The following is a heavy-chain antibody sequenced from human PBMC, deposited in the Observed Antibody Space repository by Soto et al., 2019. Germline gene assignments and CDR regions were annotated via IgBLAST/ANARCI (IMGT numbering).Heavy chain of an antibody. V-gene: IGHV1-8*01. D-gene: IGHD6-6*01. Sequence: XSVKVYYPGSECTFTIYDIHLVRQATGQGLECMGWINANSGNTGYAQKFQVRVTMTRNTSISTAYMELSSLRSEDTAVYYCAIRRIAAPPIYYYYGMDVWGQGTTVTVSS. CDR2: INANSGNT. CDR1: ECTFTIYD. CDR3: AIRRIAAPPIYYYYGMDV. J-gene: IGHJ6*02.